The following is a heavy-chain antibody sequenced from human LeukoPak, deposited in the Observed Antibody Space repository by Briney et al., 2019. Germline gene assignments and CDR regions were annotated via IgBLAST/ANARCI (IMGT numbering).Heavy chain of an antibody. Sequence: GGSLRLSCAASGFTFSDYYMSWIRQAPGKGLEWVSYISSSGSTIYYADSVKGRFTISRDNAKNSLYLQMNSLRAEDTALYYCAKDMGSSGWYYFDYWGQGTLVTVSS. D-gene: IGHD6-19*01. CDR1: GFTFSDYY. CDR2: ISSSGSTI. V-gene: IGHV3-11*01. J-gene: IGHJ4*02. CDR3: AKDMGSSGWYYFDY.